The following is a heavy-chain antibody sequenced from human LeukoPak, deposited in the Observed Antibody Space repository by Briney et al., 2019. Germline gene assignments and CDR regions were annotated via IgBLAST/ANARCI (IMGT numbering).Heavy chain of an antibody. D-gene: IGHD4-17*01. V-gene: IGHV3-73*01. CDR3: TGQPNYGDYPN. J-gene: IGHJ4*02. CDR1: GFTFSGST. CDR2: IRNKANSYAT. Sequence: PGGSLRLSCAASGFTFSGSTMHWVCQASGKGLEWVGRIRNKANSYATAYAESVKGRFTISRDDSKNTVYLQMNSLKTEDTAVYYCTGQPNYGDYPNWGQGALVTVSS.